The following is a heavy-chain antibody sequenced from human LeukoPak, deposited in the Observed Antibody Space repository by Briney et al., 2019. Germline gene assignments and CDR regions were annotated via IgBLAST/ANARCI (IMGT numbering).Heavy chain of an antibody. CDR2: IYHSGST. J-gene: IGHJ3*02. V-gene: IGHV4-38-2*01. CDR1: GYSISSGYY. D-gene: IGHD6-13*01. CDR3: ARRSSLLAFDI. Sequence: PSETLSLTCAVSGYSISSGYYWGWIRQPPGKGLEWIGSIYHSGSTYYNPSLKSRVTISVDTSKNQFSLKLSSVTAADTAVYCCARRSSLLAFDIWGQGTMVTVSS.